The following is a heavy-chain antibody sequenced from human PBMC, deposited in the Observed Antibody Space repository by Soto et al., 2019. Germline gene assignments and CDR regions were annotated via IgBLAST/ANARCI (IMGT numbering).Heavy chain of an antibody. CDR2: ISVSGDSS. CDR3: ATIFRYGAHEY. V-gene: IGHV3-23*01. CDR1: GFTFSSYA. D-gene: IGHD1-26*01. Sequence: EVQLLESGGGLVQPGGSLRLSCATSGFTFSSYAMSWVRPAPVTGLEWVSGISVSGDSSYDADTVKGRFTISRDNSKSSLYLQMNSLRAEDTAVYYCATIFRYGAHEYWGQGVLVTVP. J-gene: IGHJ4*02.